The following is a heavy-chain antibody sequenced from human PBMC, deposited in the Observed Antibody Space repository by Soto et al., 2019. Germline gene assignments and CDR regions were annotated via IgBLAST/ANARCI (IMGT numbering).Heavy chain of an antibody. J-gene: IGHJ5*02. CDR3: AKEPGGSWYGRFDP. CDR2: ISSSGGGT. CDR1: GFTFSNYA. V-gene: IGHV3-23*01. D-gene: IGHD6-13*01. Sequence: EVQLLESGGGLVQPGGSLRLSCEASGFTFSNYAMSWVRRAPGKGLEWVSGISSSGGGTYYAASVKGRFTISRDNSKNTLYLQMNSLRVEDTAVYYCAKEPGGSWYGRFDPWGQGTLVTVSS.